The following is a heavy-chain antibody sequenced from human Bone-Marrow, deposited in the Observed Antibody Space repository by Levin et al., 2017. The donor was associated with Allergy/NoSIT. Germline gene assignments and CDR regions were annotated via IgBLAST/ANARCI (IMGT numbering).Heavy chain of an antibody. Sequence: SETLSLICAVYGGPFGGYYWNWIRQAPGKGLEWIGEISHTGRTNENPSLMRRLTMSVDPSKNQFSLRVNFVTAADTAVYYCARAPTWEAFRFDPWGPGILVTVSS. J-gene: IGHJ5*02. CDR3: ARAPTWEAFRFDP. V-gene: IGHV4-34*01. CDR1: GGPFGGYY. CDR2: ISHTGRT. D-gene: IGHD1-26*01.